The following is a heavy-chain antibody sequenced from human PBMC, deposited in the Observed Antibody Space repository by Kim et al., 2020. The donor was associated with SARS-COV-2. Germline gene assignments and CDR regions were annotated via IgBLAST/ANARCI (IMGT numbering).Heavy chain of an antibody. CDR1: GGPISSGGYY. CDR2: IYYSGST. CDR3: ARAWSGYYYGMDV. V-gene: IGHV4-31*03. J-gene: IGHJ6*02. D-gene: IGHD3-3*01. Sequence: SETLSLTCTVSGGPISSGGYYWSWIRQHPGKGVEWIGYIYYSGSTYYNPSLKSRVTISVDTSKNQFSLKLSSVTAADTAVYYCARAWSGYYYGMDVWGQGTTVTVSS.